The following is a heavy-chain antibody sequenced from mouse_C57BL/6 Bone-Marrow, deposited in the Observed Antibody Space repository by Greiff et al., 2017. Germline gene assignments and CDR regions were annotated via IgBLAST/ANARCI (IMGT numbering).Heavy chain of an antibody. J-gene: IGHJ2*01. V-gene: IGHV1-52*01. CDR1: GYTFTSYW. Sequence: QVHVKQPGAELVRPGSSVKLSCKASGYTFTSYWMHWVKQRPIQGLEWIGNIDPSDSETHYNQKFKDKATLTVDKSSSTAYMQLSSLTSEDSAVYYCARAHFDYWGQGTTLTVSS. CDR3: ARAHFDY. CDR2: IDPSDSET.